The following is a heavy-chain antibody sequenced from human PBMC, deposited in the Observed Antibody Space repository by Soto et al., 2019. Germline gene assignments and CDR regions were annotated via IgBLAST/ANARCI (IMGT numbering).Heavy chain of an antibody. CDR1: GGSISSYY. J-gene: IGHJ3*02. CDR3: ARANWNDPGAFDI. CDR2: IYYSGST. D-gene: IGHD1-1*01. Sequence: PSETLSLTCTVSGGSISSYYWSWIRQPPGKGLEWIGYIYYSGSTNYNPSLKSRVTISVDTSKNQFSLKLSSVTAADTAVYYCARANWNDPGAFDIWGQGTMVTVSS. V-gene: IGHV4-59*01.